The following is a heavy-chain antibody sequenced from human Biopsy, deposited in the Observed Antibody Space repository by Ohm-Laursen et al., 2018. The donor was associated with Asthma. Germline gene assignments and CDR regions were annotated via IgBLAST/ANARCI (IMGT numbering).Heavy chain of an antibody. CDR2: ISKDASTQ. D-gene: IGHD1-1*01. Sequence: SLRLSCTASGFSFSNFAIHWVRQAPGKGLEWVGVISKDASTQDYADSVKGRFTITRDNSKNTLDLQMNSLREEDTAVYYCVRDGTDDAFDIWGQGTVVSVSS. V-gene: IGHV3-30*01. J-gene: IGHJ3*02. CDR1: GFSFSNFA. CDR3: VRDGTDDAFDI.